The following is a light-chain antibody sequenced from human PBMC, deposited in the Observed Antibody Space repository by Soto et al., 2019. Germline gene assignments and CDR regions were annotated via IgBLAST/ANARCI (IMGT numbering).Light chain of an antibody. CDR3: QQHSNWPRT. J-gene: IGKJ1*01. V-gene: IGKV3-15*01. CDR2: DAS. Sequence: EVEMTQSPVTLSVSVGERATLTCWASQSVSINLAWYQQKPGQAPRLLIYDASTRATGIPARFSGSGSGTDFTLTISSLQPEDFAVYYCQQHSNWPRTFGQGTKVDNK. CDR1: QSVSIN.